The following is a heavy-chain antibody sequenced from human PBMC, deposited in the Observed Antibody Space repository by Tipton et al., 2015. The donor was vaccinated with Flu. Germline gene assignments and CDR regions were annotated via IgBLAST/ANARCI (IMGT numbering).Heavy chain of an antibody. CDR3: ARDQHIVVVTATWYFDL. V-gene: IGHV4-4*02. D-gene: IGHD2-21*02. CDR1: GGSISSSNW. Sequence: TLSLTCAVSGGSISSSNWWSWVRQPPGKGLEWIGGIYNSGSTNYNPSLKSRVTISVDKSKNQFSLKLSSVTAAATAVYYCARDQHIVVVTATWYFDLWGRGTLVTVYS. J-gene: IGHJ2*01. CDR2: IYNSGST.